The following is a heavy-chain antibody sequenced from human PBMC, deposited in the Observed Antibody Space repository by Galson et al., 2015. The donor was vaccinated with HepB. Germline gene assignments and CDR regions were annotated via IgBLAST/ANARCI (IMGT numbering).Heavy chain of an antibody. CDR3: ARAGTSDAFDS. J-gene: IGHJ3*02. V-gene: IGHV1-69*13. CDR1: GGTFSSYA. CDR2: VISIIGTA. Sequence: SVKVSCKASGGTFSSYAINWVRLAPGQGLEWMGGVISIIGTANYAQKFQDRVMITADEYTNTTFMELSSLRSEDTAVYYCARAGTSDAFDSWGQGTMVTVS. D-gene: IGHD1-7*01.